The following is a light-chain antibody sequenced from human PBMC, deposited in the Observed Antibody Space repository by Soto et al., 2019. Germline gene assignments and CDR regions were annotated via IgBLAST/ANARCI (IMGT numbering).Light chain of an antibody. V-gene: IGLV1-44*01. J-gene: IGLJ2*01. CDR1: SSNIETNT. CDR2: SND. CDR3: AAWDDRLNGVV. Sequence: QLVLTQPPSASGTPGQRVTISCSGSSSNIETNTVNWYQQLPGTAPKLLIYSNDQRPSGVPDRFSGSKSGTSASLAISGLQSEDEADYSCAAWDDRLNGVVFGGGTKLTVL.